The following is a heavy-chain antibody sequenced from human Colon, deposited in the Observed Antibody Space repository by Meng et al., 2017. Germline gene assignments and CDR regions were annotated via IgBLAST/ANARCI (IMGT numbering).Heavy chain of an antibody. Sequence: QVQLQQGGAGLLKPSEPLSLTCAVYGGSSSGYSWSWIRQPPGKGLEWIGEINHTGNTSYNPSLKSRLTISVDTSKNQFSLNLSSVTAADTALYYCARSVRLGVAGKSGAYWGQGTLVTVSS. CDR2: INHTGNT. CDR3: ARSVRLGVAGKSGAY. V-gene: IGHV4-34*01. D-gene: IGHD6-19*01. CDR1: GGSSSGYS. J-gene: IGHJ4*02.